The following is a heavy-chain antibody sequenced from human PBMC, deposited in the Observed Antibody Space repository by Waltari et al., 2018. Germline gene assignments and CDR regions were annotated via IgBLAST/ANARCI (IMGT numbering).Heavy chain of an antibody. CDR3: ARRIRVVVVPAGWYNWFDP. V-gene: IGHV4-34*01. CDR1: GGSFSGYY. J-gene: IGHJ5*02. D-gene: IGHD2-2*01. Sequence: QVQLQQWGAGLLKPSETLSLTCAVYGGSFSGYYWSWIRQPPGKGLEWIGEINHSGSTNSNPSLRSRVTISVDTSTNQFSLKLSSVTAADTAVYYCARRIRVVVVPAGWYNWFDPWGQGTLVTVSS. CDR2: INHSGST.